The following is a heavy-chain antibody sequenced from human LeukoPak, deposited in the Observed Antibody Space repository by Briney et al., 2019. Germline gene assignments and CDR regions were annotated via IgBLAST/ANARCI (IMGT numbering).Heavy chain of an antibody. CDR1: GYTFTSYY. V-gene: IGHV1-46*01. D-gene: IGHD3-22*01. Sequence: ASVKVSCKASGYTFTSYYMHWVRQAPGQGLEWMGIINPSGGSTSYAQKFQGRVTMTRDMSTSTVYMELSSLRSEDTAVYYCARGLELYDSSGYYPGYWGQGTLVTVSS. CDR3: ARGLELYDSSGYYPGY. J-gene: IGHJ4*02. CDR2: INPSGGST.